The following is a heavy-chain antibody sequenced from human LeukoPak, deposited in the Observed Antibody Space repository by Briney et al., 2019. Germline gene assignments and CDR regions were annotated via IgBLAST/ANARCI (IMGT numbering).Heavy chain of an antibody. CDR1: GFTFSSYA. CDR2: ISGSGGST. J-gene: IGHJ4*02. D-gene: IGHD2-8*01. CDR3: AKDKTRSGVPHDY. V-gene: IGHV3-23*01. Sequence: GGSLRLSCAASGFTFSSYAMSWVRQAPGKGLEWVSAISGSGGSTYYADSVKGRFTISRDNSKNTLYLQMNSLRAEDAAVYYCAKDKTRSGVPHDYWGQGTLVTVSS.